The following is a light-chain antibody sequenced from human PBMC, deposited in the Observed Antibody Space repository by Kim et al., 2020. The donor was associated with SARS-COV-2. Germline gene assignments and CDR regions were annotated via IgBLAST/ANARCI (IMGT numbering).Light chain of an antibody. CDR3: QVWDSSTKGV. CDR2: QET. J-gene: IGLJ3*02. V-gene: IGLV3-1*01. Sequence: VSTGQTASINCSGDKLGDKYVCWYQQKPGQSPAPVIFQETKRPSGIPERFSGSKSGNTATLTISGTQPTDEAYYYCQVWDSSTKGVFGGGTKVTVL. CDR1: KLGDKY.